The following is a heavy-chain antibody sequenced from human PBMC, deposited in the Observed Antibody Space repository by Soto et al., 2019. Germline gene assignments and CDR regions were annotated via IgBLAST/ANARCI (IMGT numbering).Heavy chain of an antibody. V-gene: IGHV4-31*03. Sequence: PSETLSLTCTVSGGSISSGGYYWSWIRQHPGKGLEWIGYIYYSGSTYYNPSLKSRVTISVDTSKNQFSLKLSSVTAADTAVYYCGLSLSKWELLVDYWGQGTLVTVSS. J-gene: IGHJ4*02. CDR1: GGSISSGGYY. CDR3: GLSLSKWELLVDY. CDR2: IYYSGST. D-gene: IGHD1-26*01.